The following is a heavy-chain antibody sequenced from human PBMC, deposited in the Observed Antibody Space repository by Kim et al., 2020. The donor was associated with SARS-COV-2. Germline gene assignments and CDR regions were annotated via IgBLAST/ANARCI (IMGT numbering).Heavy chain of an antibody. CDR2: INAGNGNT. D-gene: IGHD6-19*01. CDR3: ARGEYSSGWYFPFDAFDI. CDR1: GYTFTSYA. Sequence: ASVKVSCKASGYTFTSYAMHWVRQAPGQRLERMGWINAGNGNTKYSQKFQGRVTITRDTSASTAYMELSSLRSEDTAVYYCARGEYSSGWYFPFDAFDIWGQGTMVTVSS. J-gene: IGHJ3*02. V-gene: IGHV1-3*01.